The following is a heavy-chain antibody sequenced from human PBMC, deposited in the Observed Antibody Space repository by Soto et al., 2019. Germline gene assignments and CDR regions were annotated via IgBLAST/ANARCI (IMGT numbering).Heavy chain of an antibody. V-gene: IGHV3-23*01. J-gene: IGHJ4*02. CDR3: AKDSNGDYYVCCGYGRHRDDY. Sequence: EVQLLESGGGLVQPGGSLRLSCAASGFTFSSYAMSWVRQAPGKGLEWVSAITGGGGGTYYANSVKGRFTISRDNSKNTLYLQLDSLRAEDTAGYYCAKDSNGDYYVCCGYGRHRDDYWGQGTLVTVSS. CDR2: ITGGGGGT. D-gene: IGHD3-22*01. CDR1: GFTFSSYA.